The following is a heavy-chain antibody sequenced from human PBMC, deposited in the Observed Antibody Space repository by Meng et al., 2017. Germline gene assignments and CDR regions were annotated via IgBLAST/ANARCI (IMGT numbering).Heavy chain of an antibody. J-gene: IGHJ3*02. CDR1: GGSISSYY. CDR2: IYYSGST. D-gene: IGHD3-10*01. Sequence: SETLSLTCTVSGGSISSYYWSWIRQPPGKGLEWIGYIYYSGSTNYNPSLKSRVTISVDTSKNQFSLKLSPVTAADTAVYYCARGREGRSFGGGADAFDIWGQGTTVTVSS. V-gene: IGHV4-59*01. CDR3: ARGREGRSFGGGADAFDI.